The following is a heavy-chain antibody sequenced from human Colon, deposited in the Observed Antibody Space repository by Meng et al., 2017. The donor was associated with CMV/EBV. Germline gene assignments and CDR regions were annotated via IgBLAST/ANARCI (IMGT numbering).Heavy chain of an antibody. CDR3: ARGGKYTSGSYFDP. CDR2: TYYRSQWYN. D-gene: IGHD6-19*01. Sequence: QLPLQQSGPGLVKPSQTLSLTCAISGDSVSSNSAAWNWIRQSPSRGLEWLGRTYYRSQWYNEYAVSVRSRITINPDTAKNQFSLQLNSVTPEDTAVYYCARGGKYTSGSYFDPWGQGTLVTVSS. CDR1: GDSVSSNSAA. V-gene: IGHV6-1*01. J-gene: IGHJ5*02.